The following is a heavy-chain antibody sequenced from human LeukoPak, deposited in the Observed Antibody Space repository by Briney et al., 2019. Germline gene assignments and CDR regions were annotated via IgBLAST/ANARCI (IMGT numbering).Heavy chain of an antibody. D-gene: IGHD1-1*01. Sequence: KPSETLSLTCAVYGGSFSVYYWSWIRQPPGKGLEWIGEINHSGSTNYNPSLKSRVTISVDTSKNQFSLKLSSVTAADTAVYYCARYPTGTDSYMDVWGKGTTVTVSS. V-gene: IGHV4-34*01. CDR3: ARYPTGTDSYMDV. J-gene: IGHJ6*03. CDR2: INHSGST. CDR1: GGSFSVYY.